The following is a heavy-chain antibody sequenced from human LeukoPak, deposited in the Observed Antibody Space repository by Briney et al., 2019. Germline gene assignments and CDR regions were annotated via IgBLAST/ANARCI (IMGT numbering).Heavy chain of an antibody. Sequence: SETLSLTCTVSGGSISSYYWSWIRQPPGKGLEWIGYVYTSGSTNYNPSLKGRVTISVDTSKNQFSLKLSSVTAADTAVYYCARGYCSSTSCYTGFDYWGQGTLVTVSS. CDR3: ARGYCSSTSCYTGFDY. CDR2: VYTSGST. D-gene: IGHD2-2*02. V-gene: IGHV4-4*09. J-gene: IGHJ4*02. CDR1: GGSISSYY.